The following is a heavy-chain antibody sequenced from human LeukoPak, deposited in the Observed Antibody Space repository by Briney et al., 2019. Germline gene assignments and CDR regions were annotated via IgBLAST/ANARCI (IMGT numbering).Heavy chain of an antibody. CDR3: AKDGDKYYYGSGSYPHFDY. J-gene: IGHJ4*02. Sequence: PGGSLRLSCAASGFTFSTYSMNWVRQAPGKGLEWVSSISSSSSYIYYADSVKGRFTISRDNSKNTLYLQMNSLRAEDTAVYYCAKDGDKYYYGSGSYPHFDYWGQGTLVTVSS. CDR2: ISSSSSYI. D-gene: IGHD3-10*01. CDR1: GFTFSTYS. V-gene: IGHV3-21*04.